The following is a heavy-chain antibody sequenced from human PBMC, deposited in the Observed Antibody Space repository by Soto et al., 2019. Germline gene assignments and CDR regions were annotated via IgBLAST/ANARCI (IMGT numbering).Heavy chain of an antibody. CDR1: AFTFSNYG. Sequence: EVQLLESGGGLVQPGGSLRLSCAASAFTFSNYGMSWVRQAPGKGLEWVSAISSGGSTFSAESVKGRFTISRDNSKNTLYLQMNSLRAEDTAVYYCAKENSGYEKWGQGTLVTVSS. V-gene: IGHV3-23*01. CDR3: AKENSGYEK. J-gene: IGHJ4*02. D-gene: IGHD5-12*01. CDR2: ISSGGST.